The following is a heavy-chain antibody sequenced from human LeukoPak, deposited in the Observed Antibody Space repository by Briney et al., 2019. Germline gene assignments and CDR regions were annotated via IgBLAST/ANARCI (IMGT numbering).Heavy chain of an antibody. Sequence: ASVKVSCEASGYTLTAYYIHWGRHAPGQGRECMGWFNPNSGGTHYAQELQGRDTMTRDTSISTAYVELSRLRSDDAAVYYCAREYYFDNSGYYGVGDGWGQGTLVTVSS. J-gene: IGHJ4*02. V-gene: IGHV1-2*02. CDR1: GYTLTAYY. CDR3: AREYYFDNSGYYGVGDG. CDR2: FNPNSGGT. D-gene: IGHD3-22*01.